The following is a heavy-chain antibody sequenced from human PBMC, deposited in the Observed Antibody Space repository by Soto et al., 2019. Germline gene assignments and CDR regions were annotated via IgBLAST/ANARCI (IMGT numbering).Heavy chain of an antibody. J-gene: IGHJ4*02. Sequence: GGSLRLSCAASGFTFSSYSLSWVRQAPGKGLEWVSSIRGSGDSTYYADSVKGRFTISRDNSKNTLYLQMNSLRAEDTAVYYCAKSPTMVRGVIFDEWGQGALVTVSS. CDR3: AKSPTMVRGVIFDE. CDR2: IRGSGDST. V-gene: IGHV3-23*01. D-gene: IGHD3-10*01. CDR1: GFTFSSYS.